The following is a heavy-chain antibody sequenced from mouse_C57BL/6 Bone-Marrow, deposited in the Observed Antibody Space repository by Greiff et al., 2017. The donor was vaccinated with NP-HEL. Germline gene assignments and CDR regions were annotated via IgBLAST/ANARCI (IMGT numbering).Heavy chain of an antibody. V-gene: IGHV1-82*01. D-gene: IGHD2-5*01. Sequence: VQLQQSGPELVKPGASVKISCKASGYAFSSSWMNWVKQRPGKGLEWIGRIYPGDGDTNYNGKFKGKATLTADKSSSTAYMQLSSLTSEDSAVYFCARGGSNYSYYFDYWGQGTTLTVSS. CDR1: GYAFSSSW. CDR2: IYPGDGDT. J-gene: IGHJ2*01. CDR3: ARGGSNYSYYFDY.